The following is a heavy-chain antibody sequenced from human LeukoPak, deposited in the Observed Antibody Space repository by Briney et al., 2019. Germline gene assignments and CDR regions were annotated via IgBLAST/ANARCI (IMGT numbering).Heavy chain of an antibody. J-gene: IGHJ6*02. V-gene: IGHV3-23*01. D-gene: IGHD2-21*02. Sequence: GRSLRLSCAASGFTFSSYAMSWVRQAPGKGLEWVSAISGSGGSTYYADSVKGRFTISRDNSKNTLYLQVNSLRAEDTAVYYCAKFVVVTGYYYYGMDVWGQGTTVTVSS. CDR1: GFTFSSYA. CDR3: AKFVVVTGYYYYGMDV. CDR2: ISGSGGST.